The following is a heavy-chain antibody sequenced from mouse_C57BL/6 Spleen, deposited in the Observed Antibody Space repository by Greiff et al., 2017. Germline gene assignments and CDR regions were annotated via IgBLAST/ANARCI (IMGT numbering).Heavy chain of an antibody. Sequence: VQLQQPGAELVMPGASVKLSCQASGYTFTSYWMHWVKQRPGQGLEWIGEIDPSDSYTNYNQKFKGKSTLTVDKSSSTAYMQLSSLTSEDSAVYYCARCHYGSSYAMDYWGQGTSVTVSS. J-gene: IGHJ4*01. D-gene: IGHD1-1*01. CDR3: ARCHYGSSYAMDY. CDR2: IDPSDSYT. CDR1: GYTFTSYW. V-gene: IGHV1-69*01.